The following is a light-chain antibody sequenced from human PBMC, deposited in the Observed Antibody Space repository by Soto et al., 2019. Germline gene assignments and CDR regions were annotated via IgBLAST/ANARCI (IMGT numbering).Light chain of an antibody. Sequence: EIVMTQSPATLSVSPGERATLSCRASQSVIGNLAWYQQKPGQAPRLLIYGASTRATGIPARFSGSGSGTEFTLTLSSLQSEDFAVYYCQQDNNWPRTFGQGTKVEIK. V-gene: IGKV3-15*01. CDR1: QSVIGN. CDR3: QQDNNWPRT. CDR2: GAS. J-gene: IGKJ1*01.